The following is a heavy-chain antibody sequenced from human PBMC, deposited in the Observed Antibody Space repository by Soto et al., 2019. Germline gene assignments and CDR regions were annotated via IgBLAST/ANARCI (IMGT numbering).Heavy chain of an antibody. CDR3: ARDRRGRADGFIYYYGMEV. J-gene: IGHJ6*02. CDR2: IFDAATA. V-gene: IGHV4-61*01. CDR1: GESVGRGTNY. Sequence: QVQLQESGPGLMKPSGTLSLICSVSGESVGRGTNYWSWVRQAPGRGLEWIVDIFDAATAIYNPAFESRVSISLDAAKNQVALKLTSVTAADTAIYYCARDRRGRADGFIYYYGMEVWGQGTSVTVSS. D-gene: IGHD6-13*01.